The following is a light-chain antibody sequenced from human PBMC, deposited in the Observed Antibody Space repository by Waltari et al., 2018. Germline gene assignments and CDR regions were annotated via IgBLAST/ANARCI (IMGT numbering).Light chain of an antibody. J-gene: IGLJ3*02. CDR2: DTS. CDR3: LLFYNGPRV. CDR1: TGPVTRGHY. Sequence: QAVVTQEPSLTVAPGGTVTLTCASSTGPVTRGHYPYWVQQKPGQAPRTLIYDTSNTHSWTPARFTGSLFGGKAALTLSGAQPEDEAEYYCLLFYNGPRVFGGGTKLTVL. V-gene: IGLV7-46*01.